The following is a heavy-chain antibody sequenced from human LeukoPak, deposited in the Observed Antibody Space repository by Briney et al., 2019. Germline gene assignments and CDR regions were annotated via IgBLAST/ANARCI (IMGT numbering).Heavy chain of an antibody. CDR2: IIPIFGTA. CDR3: ARDPGGYSYGYGPILNY. D-gene: IGHD5-18*01. J-gene: IGHJ4*02. V-gene: IGHV1-69*05. Sequence: PAASVKVSCKASGYTFTGYHIHWVRQASGQGLEWMGRIIPIFGTANYAQKFQGRVTITTDESTSTAYMELSSLRSEDTAVYCCARDPGGYSYGYGPILNYWGQGTLVTVSS. CDR1: GYTFTGYH.